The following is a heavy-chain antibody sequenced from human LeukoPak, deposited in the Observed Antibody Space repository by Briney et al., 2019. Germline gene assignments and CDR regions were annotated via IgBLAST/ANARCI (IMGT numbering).Heavy chain of an antibody. CDR3: ARDLGIHLWTFSLGY. D-gene: IGHD3-3*02. V-gene: IGHV1-18*01. CDR1: GYTFTNYG. J-gene: IGHJ4*02. CDR2: ISADNGNR. Sequence: ASVKVSCKASGYTFTNYGINWVRQAPGQGLEWVGWISADNGNRSYAEKFQGRVTMTTVTSTSTASMELRSLRSDDTAMYYCARDLGIHLWTFSLGYWGQGTLVTVSS.